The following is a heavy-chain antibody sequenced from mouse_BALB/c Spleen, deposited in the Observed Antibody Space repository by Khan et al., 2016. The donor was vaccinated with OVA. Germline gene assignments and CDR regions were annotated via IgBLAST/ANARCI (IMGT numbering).Heavy chain of an antibody. CDR1: GYSITSDYV. Sequence: VQLKQSGPGLVKPSQSLSLTCTATGYSITSDYVWNWIRQLPGNKLEWMGYISYSGSTTYNPSLKSRTSITRDTSKNQFFLQLNSMTTEDTATYYYARWFTYWGQGTLVTVSA. CDR3: ARWFTY. CDR2: ISYSGST. V-gene: IGHV3-2*02. J-gene: IGHJ3*01.